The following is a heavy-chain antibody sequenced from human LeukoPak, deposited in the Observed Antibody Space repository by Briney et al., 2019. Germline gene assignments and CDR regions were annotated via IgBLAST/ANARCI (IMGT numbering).Heavy chain of an antibody. CDR2: ILYDGSEK. V-gene: IGHV3-30*18. J-gene: IGHJ4*02. CDR1: GFTFSRYG. CDR3: AECPGRSTSCYYFDY. Sequence: GGSLRLSCAASGFTFSRYGMHWVRQAPGKGLEWVAVILYDGSEKFYADSLKGRFTISRDNSKNTLYLQMNSLRAEDTAVYYCAECPGRSTSCYYFDYWGQGTLVTVSS. D-gene: IGHD2-2*01.